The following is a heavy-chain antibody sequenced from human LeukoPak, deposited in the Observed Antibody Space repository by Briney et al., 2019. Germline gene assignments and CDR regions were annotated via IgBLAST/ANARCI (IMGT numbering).Heavy chain of an antibody. CDR3: AKADIVVVVAASPGDY. D-gene: IGHD2-15*01. Sequence: GGSLRLSCAASTFTFSTYNMNWVRQAPGKGLEWVSSITSSSTYTFYADSVRGRFTISRDNSKNSLYLQMNSLRTEDTALYYCAKADIVVVVAASPGDYWGQGTLVTVSS. CDR1: TFTFSTYN. CDR2: ITSSSTYT. J-gene: IGHJ4*02. V-gene: IGHV3-21*04.